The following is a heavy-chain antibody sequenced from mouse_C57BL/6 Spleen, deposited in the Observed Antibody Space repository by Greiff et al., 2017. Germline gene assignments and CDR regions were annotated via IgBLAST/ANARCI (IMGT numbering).Heavy chain of an antibody. CDR3: ARDYGSRNYFDY. Sequence: QVQLKQSGAELVRPGTSVKVSCKASGYAFTNYLIEWVKQRPGQGLEWIGVINPGSGGTNYNEKFKGKATLTADKSSSTAYMQLSSLTSEDSAVYFCARDYGSRNYFDYWGQGTTLTVSS. D-gene: IGHD1-1*01. J-gene: IGHJ2*01. CDR2: INPGSGGT. V-gene: IGHV1-54*01. CDR1: GYAFTNYL.